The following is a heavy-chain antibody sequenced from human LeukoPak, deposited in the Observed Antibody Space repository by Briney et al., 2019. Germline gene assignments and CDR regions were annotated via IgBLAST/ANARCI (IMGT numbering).Heavy chain of an antibody. CDR1: GFTFSSYW. J-gene: IGHJ1*01. CDR2: IKSDGSST. CDR3: ARNDYLED. Sequence: PGGSLSLSCAASGFTFSSYWMHWVRQAPGKGLVWVSRIKSDGSSTSYADSVKGRFTIARDNAKNTLYLQMNSLRPEDTAVYYCARNDYLEDWGQGTLVTVPS. V-gene: IGHV3-74*01.